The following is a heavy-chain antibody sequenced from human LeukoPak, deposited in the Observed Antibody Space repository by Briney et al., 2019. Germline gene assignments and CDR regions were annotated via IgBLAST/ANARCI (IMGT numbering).Heavy chain of an antibody. J-gene: IGHJ4*02. D-gene: IGHD6-13*01. CDR2: IWYDGSNK. Sequence: GGSLRLSCGASGFTFSTYGMQWVRQAPGKGLEWVAVIWYDGSNKYYADSVKGRFTVSRDNSKNTQYLQMNSLRAEDTAVYYCARSMAAADYWGQGTLVTVSS. V-gene: IGHV3-33*01. CDR1: GFTFSTYG. CDR3: ARSMAAADY.